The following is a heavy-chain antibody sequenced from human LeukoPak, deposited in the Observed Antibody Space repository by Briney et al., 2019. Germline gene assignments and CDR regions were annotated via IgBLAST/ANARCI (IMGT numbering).Heavy chain of an antibody. CDR1: GFTFSSYG. Sequence: PGGSLRLSCAASGFTFSSYGMSWVRQAPGKGLEWVSAISGSGGSTYYADSVKGRFTISRDNSKNTLYLQMNSLRAEDTAVYYCANSKPGYCSGGTCLGIDYWGQGTLVTVSS. D-gene: IGHD2-15*01. CDR3: ANSKPGYCSGGTCLGIDY. CDR2: ISGSGGST. J-gene: IGHJ4*02. V-gene: IGHV3-23*01.